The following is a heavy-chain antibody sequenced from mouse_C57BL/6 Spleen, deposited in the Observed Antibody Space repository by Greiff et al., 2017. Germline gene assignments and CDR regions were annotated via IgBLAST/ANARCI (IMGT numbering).Heavy chain of an antibody. J-gene: IGHJ3*01. Sequence: QVQLQQPGAELVKPGASVKLSCKASGYTSTSYWMHWVKQRPGQGLEWIGMIHPNSGSTNYNEKFKSKATLTVDKSSSTAYMQLSSLTSEDSAVYYCARVYGSSEFAYWGQGTLVTVSA. CDR2: IHPNSGST. D-gene: IGHD1-1*01. CDR3: ARVYGSSEFAY. CDR1: GYTSTSYW. V-gene: IGHV1-64*01.